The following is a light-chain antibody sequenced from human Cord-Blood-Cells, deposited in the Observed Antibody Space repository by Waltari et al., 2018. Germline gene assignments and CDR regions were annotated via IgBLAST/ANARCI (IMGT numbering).Light chain of an antibody. Sequence: DIVMTHCPDSLAVALGERATIHCKSSQSVLYSSNNKNYLAWYQQKPGQPPKLLIYWASTRESGVPDRFSGSGSGTDFTLTISSLQAEDVAVYYCQQYYSTPYTFGQGTKLEIK. CDR2: WAS. CDR1: QSVLYSSNNKNY. CDR3: QQYYSTPYT. J-gene: IGKJ2*01. V-gene: IGKV4-1*01.